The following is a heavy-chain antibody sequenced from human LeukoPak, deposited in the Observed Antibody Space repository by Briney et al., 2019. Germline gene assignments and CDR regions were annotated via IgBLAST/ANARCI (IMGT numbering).Heavy chain of an antibody. J-gene: IGHJ4*02. V-gene: IGHV3-33*01. D-gene: IGHD3-10*01. Sequence: QPGGSLRLSCAASGFTFSSYGMHWVRQAPGKGLEWVAVIRYDGSNKYYADSVKGRFTISRDNSKNTLYLQMNSLRAEDTAVYYCARGVRYYGSGSYYVPFDYWGQGTLVTVSS. CDR1: GFTFSSYG. CDR3: ARGVRYYGSGSYYVPFDY. CDR2: IRYDGSNK.